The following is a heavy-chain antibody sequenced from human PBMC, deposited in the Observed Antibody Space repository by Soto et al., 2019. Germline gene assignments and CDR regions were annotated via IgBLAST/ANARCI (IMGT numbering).Heavy chain of an antibody. CDR3: ASGQQDSLGY. CDR1: CFTFSSYE. D-gene: IGHD2-15*01. J-gene: IGHJ4*02. Sequence: EVQLVQSGGGLVQPGGSLRLSCAVSCFTFSSYEMNWLRQAPGKGLEWVSYIGRRVTSTSYADSVRGRFTVSRDNAKNSLFLQMNSLRAEDTAMYYCASGQQDSLGYWGQGTLVTVSS. CDR2: IGRRVTST. V-gene: IGHV3-48*03.